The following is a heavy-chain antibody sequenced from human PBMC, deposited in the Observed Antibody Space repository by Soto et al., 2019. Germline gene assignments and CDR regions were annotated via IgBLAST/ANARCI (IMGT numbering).Heavy chain of an antibody. V-gene: IGHV3-7*01. CDR2: IKQDGSEK. CDR1: GFTFSSYW. Sequence: GGSLRLSCAASGFTFSSYWMSWVRQAPGKGLEWVANIKQDGSEKYYVDSVKGRFTISRDNAKNSLYLQMNSLGAEDTAVYYCAGNPPAFLEQQLVRGVATYYYYYMDVWGKGTTVTVSS. J-gene: IGHJ6*03. D-gene: IGHD6-13*01. CDR3: AGNPPAFLEQQLVRGVATYYYYYMDV.